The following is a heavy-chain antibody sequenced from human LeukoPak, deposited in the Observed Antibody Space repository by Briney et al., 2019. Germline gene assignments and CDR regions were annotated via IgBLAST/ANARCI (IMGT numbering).Heavy chain of an antibody. J-gene: IGHJ5*02. CDR3: ARQYGSGSTNWFDP. Sequence: PSETLSLTCTVSGGSISSYYWSWIREPPWKGLEWIGYIYYSGSTNYNPSLKSRVTISVDTSKNQFSLKLSSVTAADTAVYYCARQYGSGSTNWFDPWGQGTLVTVSS. CDR2: IYYSGST. CDR1: GGSISSYY. V-gene: IGHV4-59*08. D-gene: IGHD3-10*01.